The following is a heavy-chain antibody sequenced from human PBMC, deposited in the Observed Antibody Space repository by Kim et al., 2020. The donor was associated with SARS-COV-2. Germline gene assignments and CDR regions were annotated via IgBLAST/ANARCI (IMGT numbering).Heavy chain of an antibody. CDR1: GGSISSYY. CDR3: AREDSSSSVFFYWYFDL. V-gene: IGHV4-4*07. Sequence: SETLSLTCTVSGGSISSYYWNWIRQPAGKGLEWIGHIYTSGSTNYNPSLKSRVTMSVDTSKNQFSLKLSSVTAADTAVYFCAREDSSSSVFFYWYFDLWGRGTLVTVSS. D-gene: IGHD6-6*01. J-gene: IGHJ2*01. CDR2: IYTSGST.